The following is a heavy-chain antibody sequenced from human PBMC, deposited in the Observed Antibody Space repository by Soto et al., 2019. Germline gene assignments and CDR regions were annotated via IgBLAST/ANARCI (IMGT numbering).Heavy chain of an antibody. V-gene: IGHV3-23*01. CDR2: ISRSGNST. CDR1: GLSFSSSA. Sequence: EVQVLESGGGLAQPGRSLRLSCAVSGLSFSSSAMTWVRQSPGKGLEWVSSISRSGNSTYSADSVRGRFTISRDNSKNTLYLQMNSLRAEDTAVYYCAKDAKILDWLPTSYYFDFWGQGTLVTVSS. J-gene: IGHJ4*02. CDR3: AKDAKILDWLPTSYYFDF. D-gene: IGHD3-9*01.